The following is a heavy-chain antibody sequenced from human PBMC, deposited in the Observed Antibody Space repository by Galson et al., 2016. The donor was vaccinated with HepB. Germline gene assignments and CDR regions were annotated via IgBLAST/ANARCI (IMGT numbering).Heavy chain of an antibody. D-gene: IGHD3-10*01. J-gene: IGHJ6*02. CDR3: ARHDSAGFLSAMEV. CDR2: VYPGDSDT. Sequence: QSGAEVKKPGESLKISCKGSGYAFTRFWIAWVRQTPGKGLEWMGIVYPGDSDTRYSPSFQGQVTISADESINTAYLQWSSLKASDSATYYCARHDSAGFLSAMEVWGQGTTVTVSS. V-gene: IGHV5-51*01. CDR1: GYAFTRFW.